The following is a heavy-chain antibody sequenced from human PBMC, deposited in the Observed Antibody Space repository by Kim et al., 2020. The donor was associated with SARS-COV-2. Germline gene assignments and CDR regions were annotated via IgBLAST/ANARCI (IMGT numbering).Heavy chain of an antibody. CDR3: ARDLREGATSYGMDV. Sequence: ADSVKGLFTISRDKSKNTLYLQMNSLRAEDTAVYYCARDLREGATSYGMDVWGQGTTVTVSS. J-gene: IGHJ6*02. V-gene: IGHV3-30*07. D-gene: IGHD1-26*01.